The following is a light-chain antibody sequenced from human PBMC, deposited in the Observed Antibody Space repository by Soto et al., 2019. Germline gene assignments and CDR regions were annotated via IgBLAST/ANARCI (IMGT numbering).Light chain of an antibody. CDR3: CSYAGSSTFVV. CDR1: SSDVENYNL. V-gene: IGLV2-23*02. CDR2: EVS. Sequence: QSVLTQPASVSGSPGQSITISCTGTSSDVENYNLVSWYQQHPGKAPKLMIYEVSKRPSGVSNRFSGSKSGNTASLTISGLQAEDEADYYCCSYAGSSTFVVFGGGTKLTVL. J-gene: IGLJ2*01.